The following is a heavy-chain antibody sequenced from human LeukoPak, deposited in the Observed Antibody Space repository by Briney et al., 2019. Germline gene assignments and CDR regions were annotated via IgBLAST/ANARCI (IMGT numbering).Heavy chain of an antibody. CDR2: IKQDGSEK. Sequence: GGSLRLSCAASGFTFSSYWMSWVRQAPGKGLEWVANIKQDGSEKYYVDSVKGRFTISRDNAKNSLYLQMNSLRAEDTAVYYCARDGNYGSGKHYYYGMDVWGQGTTVTVSS. CDR3: ARDGNYGSGKHYYYGMDV. CDR1: GFTFSSYW. V-gene: IGHV3-7*01. J-gene: IGHJ6*02. D-gene: IGHD3-10*01.